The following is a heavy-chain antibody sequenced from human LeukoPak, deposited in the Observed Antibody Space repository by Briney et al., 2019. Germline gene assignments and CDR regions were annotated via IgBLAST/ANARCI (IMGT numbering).Heavy chain of an antibody. CDR2: ISGSGGSI. J-gene: IGHJ4*02. Sequence: GGSLRLSCAASGFTFSTYCMSWVHQAPGRGLEWVSNISGSGGSIYYADSVKGRFTVSRDNSKDTLYLQMNSLRVEDTAVYYCSKSGPYYYDYWGQGTLVTVSS. CDR1: GFTFSTYC. CDR3: SKSGPYYYDY. V-gene: IGHV3-23*01. D-gene: IGHD3-10*01.